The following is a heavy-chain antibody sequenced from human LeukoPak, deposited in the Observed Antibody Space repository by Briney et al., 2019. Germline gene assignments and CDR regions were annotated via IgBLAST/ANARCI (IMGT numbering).Heavy chain of an antibody. CDR3: ARIPTVTFFDY. V-gene: IGHV4-39*01. CDR1: GGSISSSTFY. D-gene: IGHD4-17*01. J-gene: IGHJ4*02. CDR2: IYYSGSA. Sequence: SETLSLTCTVSGGSISSSTFYWGWIRQPPGKGLEWIGNIYYSGSAYYNPSLKSRVTVSVDTSKNQLSLKLSSVTAADTAVYYCARIPTVTFFDYWGQGTLVTVSS.